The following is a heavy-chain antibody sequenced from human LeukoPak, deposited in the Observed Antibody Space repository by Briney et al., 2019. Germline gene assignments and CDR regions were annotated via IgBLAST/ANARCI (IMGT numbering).Heavy chain of an antibody. Sequence: ASVKVSCKASGYTFTGYYMHWVRQAPGQGLEWMGWINPNSGGTNYAQKFQGRVTMTRDTSISTAYMELSRLRSDDTAVYYCARDLRGGGYCSGGSCYSPWFDPWGQGTLVTVSS. V-gene: IGHV1-2*02. CDR2: INPNSGGT. CDR3: ARDLRGGGYCSGGSCYSPWFDP. CDR1: GYTFTGYY. D-gene: IGHD2-15*01. J-gene: IGHJ5*02.